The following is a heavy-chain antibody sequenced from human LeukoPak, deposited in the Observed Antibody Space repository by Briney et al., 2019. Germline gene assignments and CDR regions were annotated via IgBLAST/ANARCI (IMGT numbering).Heavy chain of an antibody. CDR2: IWYDGSHI. Sequence: GGSLRLSCVASGFSFCTHGMHWVRQAPGKGLDWVAIIWYDGSHINYADSVKGRFTISRDNSKNTLDLQMSSLRAEDTAVYYCARLGSGWHFDYWGQGTLVTVSS. CDR3: ARLGSGWHFDY. CDR1: GFSFCTHG. V-gene: IGHV3-33*01. J-gene: IGHJ4*02. D-gene: IGHD6-19*01.